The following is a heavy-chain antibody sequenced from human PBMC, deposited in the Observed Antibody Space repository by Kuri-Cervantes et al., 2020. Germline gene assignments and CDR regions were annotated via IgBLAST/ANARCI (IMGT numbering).Heavy chain of an antibody. CDR1: GYSISSGYY. CDR2: IYYSGST. J-gene: IGHJ4*02. V-gene: IGHV4-38-2*01. CDR3: ARGATIFGVVPDY. Sequence: SETLSLTCAVSGYSISSGYYWGWIRQPPGKGLEWIGSIYYSGSTYYNPSLKSRVTISVDTSKNQFSLKLSSVTAADTAVYYCARGATIFGVVPDYWGQGTLVAVSS. D-gene: IGHD3-3*01.